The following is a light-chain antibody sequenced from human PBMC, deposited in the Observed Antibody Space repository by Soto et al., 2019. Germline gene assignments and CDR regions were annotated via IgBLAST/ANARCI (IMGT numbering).Light chain of an antibody. CDR2: EDI. V-gene: IGLV2-23*01. CDR1: ISDVGRYNL. J-gene: IGLJ2*01. CDR3: CSYAGGASVV. Sequence: QSALTQPASVSGSPGQSITISCTGTISDVGRYNLVSWYQQHPDKAPKLIIYEDIERPSGVSHRFSGSTSGNTASLTISGLQTEDDAKYFCCSYAGGASVVFGGWTKLTVL.